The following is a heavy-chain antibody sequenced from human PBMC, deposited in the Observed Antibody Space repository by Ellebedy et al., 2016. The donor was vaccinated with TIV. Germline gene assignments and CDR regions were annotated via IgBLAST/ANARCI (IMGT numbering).Heavy chain of an antibody. Sequence: PGGSLRLSCAASGFTFSSFWMTWARQVPGKGLEWVANMDQDGSKTNYVGSVKGRFSISRDNAKNSLYLQMNSLRPEDTAVYYCAFPRAGYNSGWTYWGQGTLVTVSS. V-gene: IGHV3-7*03. D-gene: IGHD6-19*01. CDR3: AFPRAGYNSGWTY. J-gene: IGHJ4*02. CDR2: MDQDGSKT. CDR1: GFTFSSFW.